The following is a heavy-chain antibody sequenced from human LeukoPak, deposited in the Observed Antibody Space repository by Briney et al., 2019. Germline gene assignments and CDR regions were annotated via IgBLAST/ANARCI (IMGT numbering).Heavy chain of an antibody. CDR1: GFTFSSYG. CDR2: IWYDGSNK. Sequence: GGSLRLSCAASGFTFSSYGMHWVRQAPGKGLEWVAVIWYDGSNKYYADSVKGRFTISRDNSKNTLYLQMNCLRAEDTAVYYCARDVDDFWSGYLFDYWGQGTLVTVSS. V-gene: IGHV3-33*01. D-gene: IGHD3-3*01. CDR3: ARDVDDFWSGYLFDY. J-gene: IGHJ4*02.